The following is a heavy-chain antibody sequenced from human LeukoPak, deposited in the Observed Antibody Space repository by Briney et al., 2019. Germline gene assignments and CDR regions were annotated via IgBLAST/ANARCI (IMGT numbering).Heavy chain of an antibody. J-gene: IGHJ4*02. CDR3: AKGGASVYAVDY. CDR1: GFTFSSYG. V-gene: IGHV3-33*06. Sequence: GGSLRLPCAASGFTFSSYGMHWVRQAPGKGLEWVAVIWYDGSNKYYADSVKGRFTISRDNSKNTLYLQMNSLRAEDTAVYYCAKGGASVYAVDYWGQGTLVTVSS. CDR2: IWYDGSNK. D-gene: IGHD2-8*01.